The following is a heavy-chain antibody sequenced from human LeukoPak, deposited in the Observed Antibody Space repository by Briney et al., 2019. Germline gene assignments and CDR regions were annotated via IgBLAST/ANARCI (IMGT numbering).Heavy chain of an antibody. CDR1: GNSFSSNNGA. Sequence: SQTLSLTCAISGNSFSSNNGAWNWIRQSPSKGLEWLGRTYYRSKWYDDYAGSVKGRISISPDTSKNQFSLQLYSVTPEDTAVYYCARDEGTSGWYTFDYWGQGTLVTVSS. J-gene: IGHJ4*02. CDR2: TYYRSKWYD. CDR3: ARDEGTSGWYTFDY. D-gene: IGHD6-19*01. V-gene: IGHV6-1*01.